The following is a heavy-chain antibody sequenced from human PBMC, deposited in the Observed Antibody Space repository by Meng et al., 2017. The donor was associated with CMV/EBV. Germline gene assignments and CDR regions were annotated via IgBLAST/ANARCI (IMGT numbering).Heavy chain of an antibody. V-gene: IGHV3-74*01. CDR3: ARTGVFSRGKVVWFDP. D-gene: IGHD1-14*01. CDR2: INSDGSST. CDR1: GFTFSSYW. Sequence: GGSLRLSCAASGFTFSSYWMHWVRQAPGKGLVWVSRINSDGSSTSYADSVKGRFTISRDNAKNTLYLQMNSLRAEDTAVYYCARTGVFSRGKVVWFDPWGQGTLVTVSS. J-gene: IGHJ5*02.